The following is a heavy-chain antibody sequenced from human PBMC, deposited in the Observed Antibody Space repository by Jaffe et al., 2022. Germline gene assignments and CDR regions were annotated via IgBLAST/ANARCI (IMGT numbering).Heavy chain of an antibody. Sequence: EVQLVQSGGGSVQPGGSLRLSCAASGFTFSKYPMSWVRQAPGKGLEYISYISSSGRTIIYADSVKGRFTISRDNVNNLLYLQMNSLRAEDTAVYHCARDSDIIVRVVNYYMDVWGKGSTVTVSS. CDR3: ARDSDIIVRVVNYYMDV. CDR2: ISSSGRTI. V-gene: IGHV3-48*01. D-gene: IGHD3-3*01. J-gene: IGHJ6*03. CDR1: GFTFSKYP.